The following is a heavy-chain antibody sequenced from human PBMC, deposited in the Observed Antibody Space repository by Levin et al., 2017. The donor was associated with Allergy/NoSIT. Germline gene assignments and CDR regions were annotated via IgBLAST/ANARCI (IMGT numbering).Heavy chain of an antibody. D-gene: IGHD6-19*01. Sequence: GESLKISCAASGFTFGSYSMNWVRQAPGKGLEWVSYVSGSSTTKYYADSVKGRFTVSRDNAKNSLYVQMNSLRAEDTAVYYCASVRGTSGWFGYWGQGTLVTVSS. CDR1: GFTFGSYS. CDR2: VSGSSTTK. V-gene: IGHV3-48*01. J-gene: IGHJ4*02. CDR3: ASVRGTSGWFGY.